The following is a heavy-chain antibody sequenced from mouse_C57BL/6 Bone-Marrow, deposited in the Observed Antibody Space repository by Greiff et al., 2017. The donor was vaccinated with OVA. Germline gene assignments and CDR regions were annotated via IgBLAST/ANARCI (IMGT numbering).Heavy chain of an antibody. D-gene: IGHD1-1*02. V-gene: IGHV7-3*01. J-gene: IGHJ2*01. CDR3: ARYKGRVAVDYLDH. Sequence: EVHLVESGGGLVQPGDSLSLSCAASGFTFTNYYMSWVRQPPGKALEWLAFIRNKPNGSTTEYSASVKGRFTISRDNSQSLLYLQMEGPRAGDSSTYYCARYKGRVAVDYLDHWGQGTARPGSP. CDR2: IRNKPNGSTT. CDR1: GFTFTNYY.